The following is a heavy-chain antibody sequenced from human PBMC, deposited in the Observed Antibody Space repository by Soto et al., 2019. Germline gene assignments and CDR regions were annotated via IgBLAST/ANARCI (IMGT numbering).Heavy chain of an antibody. J-gene: IGHJ4*02. CDR2: ISSEGAST. V-gene: IGHV3-64D*06. CDR1: GFTFSSYA. CDR3: VKDRYVDY. Sequence: GGSLRLSCSVSGFTFSSYAMHWVRQAPGKGLEYVASISSEGASTYYADSVKGRFIISRDNSKNTLYLQMSSLRAEDTAAYYCVKDRYVDYWGQGILVTVSS.